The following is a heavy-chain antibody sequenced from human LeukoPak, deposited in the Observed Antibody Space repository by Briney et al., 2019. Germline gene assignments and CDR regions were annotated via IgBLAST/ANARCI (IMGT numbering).Heavy chain of an antibody. V-gene: IGHV3-23*01. CDR3: ARGLRVSPAFDY. D-gene: IGHD2-2*01. Sequence: QTGGSLRLSCAGSGFPFSSHGMNWVRQAPGKGLEWVSGISPGGPTYYADSVKGRFTISRDDSKNTLYLQMKNLRAEDTAVYYCARGLRVSPAFDYWGQGTLVTVSS. CDR2: ISPGGPT. J-gene: IGHJ4*02. CDR1: GFPFSSHG.